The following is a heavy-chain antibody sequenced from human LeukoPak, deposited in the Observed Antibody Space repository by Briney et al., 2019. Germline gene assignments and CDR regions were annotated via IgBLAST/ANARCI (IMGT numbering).Heavy chain of an antibody. CDR2: IYGGGST. D-gene: IGHD3-10*01. V-gene: IGHV3-66*01. Sequence: GGSLRLSCAASGFTVSSNYMSWVRQAPGKGLEWVSIIYGGGSTSYADSVKDRFTISRDNSKNTVYLQMNSLRAEDTAVYYCARVSRGPWGQGTLVTVSS. CDR3: ARVSRGP. CDR1: GFTVSSNY. J-gene: IGHJ5*02.